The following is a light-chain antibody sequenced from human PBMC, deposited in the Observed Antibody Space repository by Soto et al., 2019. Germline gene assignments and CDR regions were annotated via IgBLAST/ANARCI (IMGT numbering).Light chain of an antibody. J-gene: IGLJ1*01. Sequence: QSALPQPASVSGSPGQSITISCTGTSSDFGGYNHVSWYQQHPGKAPKFMIYDVSNRPSVVSTLFSGAKSGNTASLPISGLQSEDEADYYGTSYPTSTTRQIVFGTGTKLTVL. V-gene: IGLV2-14*01. CDR2: DVS. CDR3: TSYPTSTTRQIV. CDR1: SSDFGGYNH.